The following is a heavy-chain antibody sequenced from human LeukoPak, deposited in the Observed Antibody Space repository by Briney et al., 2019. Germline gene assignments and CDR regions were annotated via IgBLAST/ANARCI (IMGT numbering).Heavy chain of an antibody. J-gene: IGHJ4*02. D-gene: IGHD6-13*01. CDR1: GGSISSYY. CDR3: ARASSWYNFDY. V-gene: IGHV4-59*12. CDR2: IYYSGST. Sequence: SETLSLTCTGSGGSISSYYWSWIRQPPGKGLEWIGYIYYSGSTNYNPSLKSRVTISVDTSKNQFSLKPSSVTAADTAVYYCARASSWYNFDYWGQGTLVTVSS.